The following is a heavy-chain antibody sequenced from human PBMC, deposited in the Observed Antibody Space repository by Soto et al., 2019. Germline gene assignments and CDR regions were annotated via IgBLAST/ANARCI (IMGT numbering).Heavy chain of an antibody. CDR2: ISYDGSNK. CDR3: AKGGGYGDQRGY. Sequence: QVQLVESGGGVVQPGRSLRLSCAASGFTFSSYGMHWVRQAPGKGLEWVAVISYDGSNKYYADSVRGRFTISRDNSKNTLYLQMNSLRAEDTAVYYCAKGGGYGDQRGYWGQGTLVTVSS. V-gene: IGHV3-30*18. CDR1: GFTFSSYG. D-gene: IGHD4-17*01. J-gene: IGHJ4*02.